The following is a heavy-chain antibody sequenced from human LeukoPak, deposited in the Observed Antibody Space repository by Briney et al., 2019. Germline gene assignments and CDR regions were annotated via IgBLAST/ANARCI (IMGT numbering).Heavy chain of an antibody. D-gene: IGHD5-18*01. J-gene: IGHJ6*03. V-gene: IGHV3-53*01. CDR1: GFTVSSSY. Sequence: GGSLRLSCAASGFTVSSSYMSWVRQAPGRGLEWVSVIYSGGSTYYADSVKGRFTIPRDNSKNTLYLQMNSLRAEDTAVYYCASQRGYSYGYYYYYMDVWGKGTTVTVSS. CDR2: IYSGGST. CDR3: ASQRGYSYGYYYYYMDV.